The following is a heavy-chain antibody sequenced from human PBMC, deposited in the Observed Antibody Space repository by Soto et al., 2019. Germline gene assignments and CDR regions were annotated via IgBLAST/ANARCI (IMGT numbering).Heavy chain of an antibody. CDR2: ISSSGST. CDR3: ARSGVTGIVIPSHWFDP. V-gene: IGHV4-31*03. J-gene: IGHJ5*02. D-gene: IGHD2-21*02. CDR1: GDSIGGVGY. Sequence: KASETLSLTCTVSGDSIGGVGYWSWIRQFPGRGLEWIGCISSSGSTYYNPALNNRISFSLDTSQNQFSLKLLSVTAADTAIYYCARSGVTGIVIPSHWFDPWGQGTLVTVSS.